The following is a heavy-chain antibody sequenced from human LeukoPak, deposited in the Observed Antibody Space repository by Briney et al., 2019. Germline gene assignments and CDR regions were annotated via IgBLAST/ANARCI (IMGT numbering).Heavy chain of an antibody. CDR2: IRYDGSNK. CDR1: GFTFSSYG. D-gene: IGHD2-2*01. V-gene: IGHV3-30*02. J-gene: IGHJ4*02. CDR3: AKDQADCSSSSSCYERGFDY. Sequence: GGSLRLSCAASGFTFSSYGMHWVRQAPGKGLEGVAFIRYDGSNKYYADSVKGRFTISRDNSKNTLYLQMSSLRAEDTAVYYCAKDQADCSSSSSCYERGFDYWGQGTLVTVSS.